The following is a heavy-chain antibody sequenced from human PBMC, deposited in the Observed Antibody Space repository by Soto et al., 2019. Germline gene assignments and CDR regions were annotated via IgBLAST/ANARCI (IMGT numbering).Heavy chain of an antibody. CDR3: ASCVDGYNTTDY. CDR1: GFTFSSYA. J-gene: IGHJ4*02. CDR2: ISYDGSNK. D-gene: IGHD5-12*01. Sequence: PGGSLRLSCAASGFTFSSYAMHWVRQAPGKGLEWVAVISYDGSNKYYADSVKGRFTISRDNSKNTLYLQMNSLRAEDTAVYYCASCVDGYNTTDYWGQGTLVTVSS. V-gene: IGHV3-30-3*01.